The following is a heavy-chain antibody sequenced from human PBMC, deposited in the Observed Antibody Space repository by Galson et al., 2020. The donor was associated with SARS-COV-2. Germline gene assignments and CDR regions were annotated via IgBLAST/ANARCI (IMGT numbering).Heavy chain of an antibody. D-gene: IGHD1-26*01. J-gene: IGHJ4*02. CDR2: ISYDGSNK. Sequence: QLGESLKISCAASGFTFSSYAMHWVRQAPGKGLEWVAVISYDGSNKYYADSVKGRFTISRDNSKNTLYLQMNSLRAEDTAVYYCARPYSGSYFFYFDYWGQGTLVTVSS. V-gene: IGHV3-30*04. CDR3: ARPYSGSYFFYFDY. CDR1: GFTFSSYA.